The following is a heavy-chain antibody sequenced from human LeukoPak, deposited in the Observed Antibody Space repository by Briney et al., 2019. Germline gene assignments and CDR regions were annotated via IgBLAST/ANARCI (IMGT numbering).Heavy chain of an antibody. CDR1: GYTFTGYY. Sequence: GASVKVSCKASGYTFTGYYMHWVRQAPGQGLEWMGWINPNSGGTNYAQKFQGRVTMTRDTSISTAYMELSRLRSDDTAVYYCARDAVARGYCSGGSCYNPESYYYYYMDVWGKGTTVTVSS. D-gene: IGHD2-15*01. J-gene: IGHJ6*03. CDR2: INPNSGGT. CDR3: ARDAVARGYCSGGSCYNPESYYYYYMDV. V-gene: IGHV1-2*02.